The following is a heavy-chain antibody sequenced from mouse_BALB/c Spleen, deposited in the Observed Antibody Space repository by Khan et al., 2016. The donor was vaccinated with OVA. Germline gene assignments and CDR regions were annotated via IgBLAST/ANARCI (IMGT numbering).Heavy chain of an antibody. CDR3: ATSYFYGYYFDY. J-gene: IGHJ2*01. V-gene: IGHV5-17*02. CDR1: GFTFSSYG. D-gene: IGHD1-1*01. CDR2: ISGDSTTI. Sequence: EVELVESGGGLVQPGGSRKLSCAASGFTFSSYGVHWVRQAPERGLEWVAYISGDSTTIYYADTVKGRFTISRDNPKNNLFLQMTSLMSEDTAKYYCATSYFYGYYFDYWGPGTTLTVSS.